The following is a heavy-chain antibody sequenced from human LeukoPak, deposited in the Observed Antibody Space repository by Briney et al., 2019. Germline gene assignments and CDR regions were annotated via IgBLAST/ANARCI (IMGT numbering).Heavy chain of an antibody. V-gene: IGHV3-11*04. CDR1: GFTFSDYY. Sequence: GGSLRLSCAASGFTFSDYYMSWIRQAPGKGLEWVSYISSSGSTIYYADSVKGRFTISRDNAKNSLYLQMNSLRAEDTAVYYCARDRRSSSWYLYYYYYMDVWGKGTTVTVSS. CDR3: ARDRRSSSWYLYYYYYMDV. J-gene: IGHJ6*03. CDR2: ISSSGSTI. D-gene: IGHD6-13*01.